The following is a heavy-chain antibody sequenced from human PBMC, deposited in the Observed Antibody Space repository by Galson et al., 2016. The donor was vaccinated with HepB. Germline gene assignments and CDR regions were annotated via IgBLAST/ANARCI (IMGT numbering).Heavy chain of an antibody. CDR3: AKDLPGALRAFDV. CDR2: INPGNGNT. V-gene: IGHV1-3*01. J-gene: IGHJ3*01. D-gene: IGHD1-14*01. Sequence: SVKVSCKASGYTFAYRTLHWVRQAPGQRLEWMGRINPGNGNTRYSQRFQGRVTITRDTSATTAYMALSGLKSEDTAIYYCAKDLPGALRAFDVWGQGTMVIVSS. CDR1: GYTFAYRT.